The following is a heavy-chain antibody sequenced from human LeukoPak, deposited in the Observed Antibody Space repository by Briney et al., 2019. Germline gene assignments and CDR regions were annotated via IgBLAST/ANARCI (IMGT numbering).Heavy chain of an antibody. CDR1: GFTFSSYW. CDR2: IKQDGSEK. Sequence: PGGSLRLSCAASGFTFSSYWMSWVRQAPGKGLEWVANIKQDGSEKYYVDSVKGRFTISRDNAKNSLYLQMNSLRAEDTAVYYCARATSYSSSWYDEGYYFDNWGQRTLVTVSS. J-gene: IGHJ4*02. V-gene: IGHV3-7*01. D-gene: IGHD6-13*01. CDR3: ARATSYSSSWYDEGYYFDN.